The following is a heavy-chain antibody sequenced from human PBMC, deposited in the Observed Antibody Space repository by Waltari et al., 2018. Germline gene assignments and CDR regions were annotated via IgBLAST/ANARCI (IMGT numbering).Heavy chain of an antibody. Sequence: QVQLVQSGAEVKTPGASVKVSCKAYGYSFTGYYIHWVRQAPGQGLEWMGRVITKSGYTNYAQKLQGRVTLTRDTATSTGYMQLSGLRSDDTALYYCARDPAGDGFYYFDYWGQGSLVTVSS. D-gene: IGHD2-2*01. CDR2: VITKSGYT. CDR1: GYSFTGYY. J-gene: IGHJ4*02. V-gene: IGHV1-2*06. CDR3: ARDPAGDGFYYFDY.